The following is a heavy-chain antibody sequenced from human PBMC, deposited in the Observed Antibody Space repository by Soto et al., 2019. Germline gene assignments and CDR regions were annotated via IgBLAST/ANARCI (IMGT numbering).Heavy chain of an antibody. J-gene: IGHJ4*02. D-gene: IGHD2-2*01. CDR2: INWNGGST. CDR1: GFTFDDYG. V-gene: IGHV3-20*04. CDR3: ARWTTLGYCSSTSCPFDY. Sequence: GGSLRLSCAASGFTFDDYGMSWVRQAPGKGLEWVSGINWNGGSTGYADSVKGRFTISRDNAKNSLYLQMNSLRAEDTALYYCARWTTLGYCSSTSCPFDYWGQGTLVTVSS.